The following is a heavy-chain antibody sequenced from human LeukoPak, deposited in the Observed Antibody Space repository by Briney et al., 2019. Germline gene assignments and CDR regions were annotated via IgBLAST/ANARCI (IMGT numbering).Heavy chain of an antibody. V-gene: IGHV3-30*02. CDR1: GFIFSSYG. J-gene: IGHJ3*02. CDR3: AKVSLNMMNDAFDI. Sequence: AGGSLRLSCAASGFIFSSYGMHWVRQAPDKGLEWVAFIRYDGSRKYYADSVKGRFTISRDNSKNTLYLQMNSLRAEDTAMYYCAKVSLNMMNDAFDIWGQGTMVSVSS. CDR2: IRYDGSRK. D-gene: IGHD3-16*01.